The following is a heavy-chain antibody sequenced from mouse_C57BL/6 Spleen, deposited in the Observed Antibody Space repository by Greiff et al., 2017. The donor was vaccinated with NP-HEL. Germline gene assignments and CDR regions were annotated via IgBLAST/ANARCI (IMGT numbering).Heavy chain of an antibody. J-gene: IGHJ3*01. CDR1: GYAFSSSW. D-gene: IGHD6-1*01. CDR2: IYPGDGDT. V-gene: IGHV1-82*01. Sequence: VQLQQSGPELVKPGASVKISCKASGYAFSSSWMNWVKQRPGKGLEWIGRIYPGDGDTNYNGKFKGKATLTADKSSSTAYMQLSSLTSEDSAVYFCAREEAISRGFAYWGQGTLVTVSA. CDR3: AREEAISRGFAY.